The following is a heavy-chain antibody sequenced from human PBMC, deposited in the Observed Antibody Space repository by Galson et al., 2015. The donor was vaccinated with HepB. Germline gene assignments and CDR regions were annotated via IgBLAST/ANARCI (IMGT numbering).Heavy chain of an antibody. CDR1: GYTFTSYG. J-gene: IGHJ6*02. CDR2: ISAYNGNT. CDR3: ARDLPDYDILTGYSATYYYYYGMDV. Sequence: SVKVSCKASGYTFTSYGISWVRQAPGQGLEWMGWISAYNGNTNYAQKLRGRVTMTTDTSTSTAYMELRSLRSDDTAVYYCARDLPDYDILTGYSATYYYYYGMDVWGQGTTVTVSS. D-gene: IGHD3-9*01. V-gene: IGHV1-18*01.